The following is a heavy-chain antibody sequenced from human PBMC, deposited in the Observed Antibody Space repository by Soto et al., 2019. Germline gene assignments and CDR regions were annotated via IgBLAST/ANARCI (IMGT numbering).Heavy chain of an antibody. CDR2: ISSNGVVT. CDR1: GFTLSGYA. V-gene: IGHV3-64*01. CDR3: ARRAHPDFYYLDV. J-gene: IGHJ6*03. Sequence: EVQLAESGGGLAQPGGSLRLSCAASGFTLSGYAMDWVRQAPGKGLEYVSGISSNGVVTYYANSVQGRFSISRDSSKNTVYLQMLGLRPEDMAVYSCARRAHPDFYYLDVLGKGTTVTVSS.